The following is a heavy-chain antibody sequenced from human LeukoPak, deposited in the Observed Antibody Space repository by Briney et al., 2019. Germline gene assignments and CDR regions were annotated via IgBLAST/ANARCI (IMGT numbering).Heavy chain of an antibody. CDR3: ARDLTGGYSYGDY. Sequence: PGGSLRLSCAASGFTFSSYEMNWVRQAPGKGLEWVSYVSSSGSTIYYADSVRGRFTISRDNAKNSLYLQMNSLRAEDTAVYYCARDLTGGYSYGDYWGQGTLGTVSS. CDR1: GFTFSSYE. CDR2: VSSSGSTI. J-gene: IGHJ4*02. V-gene: IGHV3-48*03. D-gene: IGHD5-18*01.